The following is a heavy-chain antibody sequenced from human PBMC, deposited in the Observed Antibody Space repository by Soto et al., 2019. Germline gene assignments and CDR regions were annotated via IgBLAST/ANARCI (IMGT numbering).Heavy chain of an antibody. CDR1: GGSMSSGGYS. CDR3: AGVWGGAFDF. D-gene: IGHD3-3*01. Sequence: SETRSLTCAVSGGSMSSGGYSWSWIRQPPGKGLEWIGYIYHSGSTYYNPSLRSRVTISVDTSKNQFSLKLSSVTAADMALYYCAGVWGGAFDFWGQRTMVTVSS. J-gene: IGHJ3*01. CDR2: IYHSGST. V-gene: IGHV4-30-2*02.